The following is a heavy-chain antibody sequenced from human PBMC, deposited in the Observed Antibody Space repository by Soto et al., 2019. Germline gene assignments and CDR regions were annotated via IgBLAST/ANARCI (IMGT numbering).Heavy chain of an antibody. Sequence: EVQLLESGGGLVQPGGSLTLSCAASGFTFSAFALSWVRQAPGEGLEWVSGIVGSGGRTYYADSVKGRFTLSRDNSKNTVYLQMSSLRAEDTAMYYCAKDPAGMYSSGWSQSFDFWGQGTQVTVSS. D-gene: IGHD6-19*01. V-gene: IGHV3-23*01. CDR2: IVGSGGRT. CDR3: AKDPAGMYSSGWSQSFDF. J-gene: IGHJ4*02. CDR1: GFTFSAFA.